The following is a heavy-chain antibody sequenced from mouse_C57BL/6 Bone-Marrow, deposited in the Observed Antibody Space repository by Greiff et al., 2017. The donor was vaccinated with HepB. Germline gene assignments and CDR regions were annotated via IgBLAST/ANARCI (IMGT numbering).Heavy chain of an antibody. CDR1: GYTFTSYW. CDR3: SRTAYPAWFAY. J-gene: IGHJ3*01. V-gene: IGHV1-9*01. D-gene: IGHD1-2*01. CDR2: IFPGSGST. Sequence: VQLQQSGAELMKPGASVKISCKASGYTFTSYWIEWVKQRPGKGLEWIGEIFPGSGSTNYNEKFKGKATLTADKSSTTAYMQLSSLTTEDSAIYYCSRTAYPAWFAYWGQGTLVTVSS.